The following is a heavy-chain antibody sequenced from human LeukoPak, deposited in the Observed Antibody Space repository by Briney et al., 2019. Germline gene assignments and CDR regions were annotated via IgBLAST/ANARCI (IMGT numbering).Heavy chain of an antibody. V-gene: IGHV4-39*01. CDR3: HFKYCSSSTCFYYFDY. J-gene: IGHJ4*02. Sequence: SETLSLTCTVSGGSISSSSHYWGWLRRPPGKGLEWIGSIYYSGITYYNPSLRSRVTISVDTSKNQFSLKLSSVTATDTAVYYCHFKYCSSSTCFYYFDYWGQGTLVTVSS. CDR2: IYYSGIT. CDR1: GGSISSSSHY. D-gene: IGHD2-2*01.